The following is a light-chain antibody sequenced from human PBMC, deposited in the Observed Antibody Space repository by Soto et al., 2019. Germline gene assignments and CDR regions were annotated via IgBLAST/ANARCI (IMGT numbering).Light chain of an antibody. CDR1: QSVSSY. CDR3: QQRSNWPPRIT. J-gene: IGKJ5*01. V-gene: IGKV3-11*01. CDR2: DTS. Sequence: EIVLTQSPATLSLSPGERATLSCRASQSVSSYLAWYQKKPGQAPRLLIYDTSNRATGIPARFSGSGSVTDFTPTISSLEPEDFAVYYCQQRSNWPPRITFGQGTRLEIK.